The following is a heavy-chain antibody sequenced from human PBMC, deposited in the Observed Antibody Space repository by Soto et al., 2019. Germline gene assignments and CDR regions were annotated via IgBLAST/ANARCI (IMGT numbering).Heavy chain of an antibody. CDR1: GGSISSYY. J-gene: IGHJ4*02. CDR2: IYYSGST. Sequence: QVQLQESGPGLVKPSETLSLTCTVSGGSISSYYWSWIRQPPGKGLEWIGYIYYSGSTNYNPSLKSRVPISVDTSKNQFALKLSSVTAADTAVYYCARHVGYSSSPPLYWGQGTLVTVSS. CDR3: ARHVGYSSSPPLY. D-gene: IGHD6-13*01. V-gene: IGHV4-59*08.